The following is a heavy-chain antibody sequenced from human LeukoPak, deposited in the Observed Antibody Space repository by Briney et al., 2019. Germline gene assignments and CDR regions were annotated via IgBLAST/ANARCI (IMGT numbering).Heavy chain of an antibody. Sequence: PSQTLSLTCTVSGGSISSGSYYWSWIRQPAGKGLEWIGHIYTTGSTNYNPALKSRVTISIDTSKKQFSLQLSSVTAADTAMYYCARWIRGVTGFDYWGQGTLVTVSS. J-gene: IGHJ4*02. D-gene: IGHD4-11*01. CDR1: GGSISSGSYY. V-gene: IGHV4-61*09. CDR3: ARWIRGVTGFDY. CDR2: IYTTGST.